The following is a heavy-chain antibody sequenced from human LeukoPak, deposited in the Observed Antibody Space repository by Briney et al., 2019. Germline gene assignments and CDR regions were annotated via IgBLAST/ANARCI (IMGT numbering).Heavy chain of an antibody. CDR3: ARAPDTMIVVVSPYYFDY. Sequence: PGGTLRLSCAASGFTFSSYSMNWVREAPGKGQEWVSCISSSSSTIYYADSVKGRFTISRDNAKNSLYLQRNSLRDEDTAVYYCARAPDTMIVVVSPYYFDYWGQGTLVTVSS. V-gene: IGHV3-48*02. CDR1: GFTFSSYS. D-gene: IGHD3-22*01. J-gene: IGHJ4*02. CDR2: ISSSSSTI.